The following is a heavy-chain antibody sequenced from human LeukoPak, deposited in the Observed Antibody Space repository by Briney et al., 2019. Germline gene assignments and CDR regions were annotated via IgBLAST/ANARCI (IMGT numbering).Heavy chain of an antibody. J-gene: IGHJ4*02. V-gene: IGHV3-23*01. CDR1: GFTFNSYA. D-gene: IGHD6-19*01. Sequence: QPGGSLRLSCAASGFTFNSYAMSWVRQAPGKGLEWVSAISGSGGSTYYADSVKGRFTISRDNSKNTLYLQMNSLRAEDTAVYYCAKDLEQQWLPADSWGQGTLVTVSS. CDR3: AKDLEQQWLPADS. CDR2: ISGSGGST.